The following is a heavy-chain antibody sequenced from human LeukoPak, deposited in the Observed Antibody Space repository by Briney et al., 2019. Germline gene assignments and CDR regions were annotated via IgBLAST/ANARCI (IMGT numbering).Heavy chain of an antibody. CDR1: GGTFSSYG. CDR3: ATHLVTYYDILTGYFDY. D-gene: IGHD3-9*01. Sequence: ASVKVSCKASGGTFSSYGISWVRQAPGQGLEWMGWISAYNGNTNYAQKLQGRVTMTTDTSTSTAYMELRSLRSDDTAVYYCATHLVTYYDILTGYFDYWGQGTLVTVSS. J-gene: IGHJ4*02. V-gene: IGHV1-18*01. CDR2: ISAYNGNT.